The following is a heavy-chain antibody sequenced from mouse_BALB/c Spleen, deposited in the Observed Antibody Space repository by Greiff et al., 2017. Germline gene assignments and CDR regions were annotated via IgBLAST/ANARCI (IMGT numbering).Heavy chain of an antibody. CDR2: ISYDGSN. D-gene: IGHD1-1*01. CDR3: ARPYYYGSSYWYFDV. Sequence: EVQLQQSGPGLVKPSQSLSLTCSVTGYSITSGYYWNWIRQFPGNKLEWMGYISYDGSNNYNPSLKNRISITRDTSKNQFFLKLNSVTTEDTATYYCARPYYYGSSYWYFDVWGAGTTVTVSS. CDR1: GYSITSGYY. J-gene: IGHJ1*01. V-gene: IGHV3-6*02.